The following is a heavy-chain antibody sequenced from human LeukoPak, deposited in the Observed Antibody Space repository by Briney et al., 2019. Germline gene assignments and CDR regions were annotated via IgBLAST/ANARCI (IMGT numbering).Heavy chain of an antibody. CDR3: ARDSDSGFG. J-gene: IGHJ4*02. CDR2: IDNRGST. D-gene: IGHD3-16*01. Sequence: SETLSLTCGVSGGSFNFYFWHWIRQPPGKGLEWIGEIDNRGSTSYNPSLKNRVTLSVDTTRNHFSLQLTSVTATDTAVYYCARDSDSGFGWCQGTVVTISS. CDR1: GGSFNFYF. V-gene: IGHV4-34*01.